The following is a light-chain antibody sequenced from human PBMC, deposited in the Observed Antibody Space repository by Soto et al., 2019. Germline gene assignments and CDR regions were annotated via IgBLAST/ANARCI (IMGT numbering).Light chain of an antibody. J-gene: IGLJ2*01. V-gene: IGLV4-69*01. CDR3: QTWGTGIHVV. CDR2: LNSDGSH. Sequence: QPVLTQSPSASASLGASVKLTCTLSSGHSSSAIAWHQQQPEKGPRYLMKLNSDGSHNKGDGIPDRFSGSSSGAERYLTISSLQSEDEADYYCQTWGTGIHVVFGGGTKLTVL. CDR1: SGHSSSA.